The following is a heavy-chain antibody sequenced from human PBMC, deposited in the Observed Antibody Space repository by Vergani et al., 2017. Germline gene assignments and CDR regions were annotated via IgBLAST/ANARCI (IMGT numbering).Heavy chain of an antibody. D-gene: IGHD2-2*01. Sequence: EVQLVESGGGLVQPGGSLRLSCAASGFTFSSYWMHWVRQAPGKGLVWVSRINSDGSSTSYADSVKGRFTISRDNAKNTLYLQMNSLSAEDTAVYYCARGLLQCSSTSCYYYWGQGTLVTVSS. CDR1: GFTFSSYW. V-gene: IGHV3-74*01. CDR2: INSDGSST. J-gene: IGHJ4*02. CDR3: ARGLLQCSSTSCYYY.